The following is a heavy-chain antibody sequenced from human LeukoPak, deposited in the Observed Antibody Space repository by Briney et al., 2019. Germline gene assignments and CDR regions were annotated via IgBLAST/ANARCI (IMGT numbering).Heavy chain of an antibody. CDR3: ARGNGSSYFFDY. CDR2: IYHSGST. J-gene: IGHJ4*02. Sequence: SETLSLTCAVSGGSISSSNWWTWVRQPPGKGLEWIGNIYHSGSTKYNPSLKSRVTISVDKSKNQFSLSLSSVTAADTALYHCARGNGSSYFFDYWGQGTLVTVSS. V-gene: IGHV4-4*02. CDR1: GGSISSSNW. D-gene: IGHD6-6*01.